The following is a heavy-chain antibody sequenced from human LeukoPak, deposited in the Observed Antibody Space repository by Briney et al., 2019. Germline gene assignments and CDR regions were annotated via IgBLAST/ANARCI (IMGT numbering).Heavy chain of an antibody. V-gene: IGHV4-39*01. D-gene: IGHD3-16*01. Sequence: TSETLSLTCAVSGGSISSSNWWSWIRQPPGKGLEWIGSIYYSGSTYYNPSLKSRVTISVDTSKNQFSLKLSSVTAADTAVYYCASYVWGSYIGPKRFDYWGQGTLVTVSS. CDR3: ASYVWGSYIGPKRFDY. CDR1: GGSISSSNW. CDR2: IYYSGST. J-gene: IGHJ4*02.